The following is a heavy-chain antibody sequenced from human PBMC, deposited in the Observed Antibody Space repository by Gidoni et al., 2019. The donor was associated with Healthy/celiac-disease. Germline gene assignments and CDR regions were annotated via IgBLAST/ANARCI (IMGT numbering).Heavy chain of an antibody. V-gene: IGHV1-69*06. Sequence: QVQLVQSGAEVQKPGSSVKVSCKASGGTFSSYALSWVRQAPGQGLAWMGEIIPIFGTANYAQKFQGRVTITADKSPSTAYMELSSLRSEDTAVYYCAGDNWNYVFSSWFDPWGQGTLVTVSS. D-gene: IGHD1-7*01. CDR1: GGTFSSYA. J-gene: IGHJ5*02. CDR2: IIPIFGTA. CDR3: AGDNWNYVFSSWFDP.